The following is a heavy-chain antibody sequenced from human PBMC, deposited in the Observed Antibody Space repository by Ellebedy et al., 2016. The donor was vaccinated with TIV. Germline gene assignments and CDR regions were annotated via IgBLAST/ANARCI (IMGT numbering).Heavy chain of an antibody. D-gene: IGHD3-22*01. CDR1: GFTFSSYS. V-gene: IGHV3-21*01. CDR3: ARDSDYDQGYFDL. J-gene: IGHJ2*01. CDR2: ISSSSSYI. Sequence: GESLKISXAASGFTFSSYSMNWVRQAPGKGLEWVSSISSSSSYIYYADSVKGRFTISRDNAKNSLYLQMNSLRAEDTAVYYCARDSDYDQGYFDLWGRGTLVTVSS.